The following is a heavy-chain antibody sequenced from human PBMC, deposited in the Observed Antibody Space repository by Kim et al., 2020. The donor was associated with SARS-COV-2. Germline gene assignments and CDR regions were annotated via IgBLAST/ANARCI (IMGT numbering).Heavy chain of an antibody. J-gene: IGHJ4*02. V-gene: IGHV3-30*04. Sequence: GSLRLSCAVSGFTFSSYAMHWVRPAPGKGLEWVAVISYDGSNKYYADSVKGRFTISRDNSKNTLYLQMNRLRAEDTAVYYCARDYDILTGYYSPFYFHYWGQGTLVTVSS. CDR2: ISYDGSNK. CDR1: GFTFSSYA. CDR3: ARDYDILTGYYSPFYFHY. D-gene: IGHD3-9*01.